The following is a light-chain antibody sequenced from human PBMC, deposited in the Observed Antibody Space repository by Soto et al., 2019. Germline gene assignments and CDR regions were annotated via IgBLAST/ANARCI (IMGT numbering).Light chain of an antibody. V-gene: IGLV1-44*01. J-gene: IGLJ2*01. CDR2: TNN. CDR1: SSNIGSNT. Sequence: QSVLTQPPSTSGTPGQRGTISCSGSSSNIGSNTVHWYQQIPGTAPNLLIYTNNQRSSGVSDRFSGSKSDTSASLVISGLQSEDEADYYCATWDNGLTGVVFGGGTKLTVL. CDR3: ATWDNGLTGVV.